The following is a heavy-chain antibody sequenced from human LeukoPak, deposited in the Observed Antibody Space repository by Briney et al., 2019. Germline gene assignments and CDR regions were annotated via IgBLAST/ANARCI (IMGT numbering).Heavy chain of an antibody. V-gene: IGHV3-7*01. D-gene: IGHD2-15*01. Sequence: GGSLRLSCAASGFTFSSYWMSWVRQAPGKGLEWVANIKQDGSEKYYVDSVKGRFTISRDNAKKSLYLQMNSLRAEDTAVYYCARALGYCSGGSCYSRYWGQGTLVTVSS. CDR1: GFTFSSYW. J-gene: IGHJ4*02. CDR3: ARALGYCSGGSCYSRY. CDR2: IKQDGSEK.